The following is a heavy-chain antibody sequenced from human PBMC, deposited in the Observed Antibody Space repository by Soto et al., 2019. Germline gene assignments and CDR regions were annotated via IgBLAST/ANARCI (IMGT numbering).Heavy chain of an antibody. CDR1: GFTFGSYT. CDR2: ISDGGHNT. J-gene: IGHJ4*02. CDR3: VREYYVSGVL. D-gene: IGHD3-10*02. Sequence: EVQLLESGGGLVQPGGSLRLSCEASGFTFGSYTMSWVRQAPGKGLQWVSYISDGGHNTYSADSVKGRFTISSDDLKGQLYRQMNSLRGEDSALYYCVREYYVSGVLWGQGTLVTVSS. V-gene: IGHV3-23*01.